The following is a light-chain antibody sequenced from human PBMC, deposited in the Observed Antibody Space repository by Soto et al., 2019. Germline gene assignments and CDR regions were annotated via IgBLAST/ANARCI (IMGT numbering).Light chain of an antibody. J-gene: IGKJ4*01. CDR2: GAS. CDR1: QSVSNN. V-gene: IGKV3-15*01. Sequence: ILMTQSPGTLSVSPGERATLSCRASQSVSNNLAWYQQKPGQAPRLLVYGASTRATGVPARFSGNGSGTEFTLTISSLESEDFAVYYCLQYNNWPPLTFGGGSKVEIK. CDR3: LQYNNWPPLT.